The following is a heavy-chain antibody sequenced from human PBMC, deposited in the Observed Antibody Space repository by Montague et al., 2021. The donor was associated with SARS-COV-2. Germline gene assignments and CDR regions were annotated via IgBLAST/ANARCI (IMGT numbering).Heavy chain of an antibody. J-gene: IGHJ5*02. CDR2: INSDGRTT. CDR1: GFPFTNYW. Sequence: SLRLSCAASGFPFTNYWMHWVRQAPGKGLVWVSRINSDGRTTTYADSVKGRFTISRDNAENTVYLQMNRLRVEDTAVYECVGDVAETGTRFDPWGQGTLVIVSA. CDR3: VGDVAETGTRFDP. V-gene: IGHV3-74*01. D-gene: IGHD6-19*01.